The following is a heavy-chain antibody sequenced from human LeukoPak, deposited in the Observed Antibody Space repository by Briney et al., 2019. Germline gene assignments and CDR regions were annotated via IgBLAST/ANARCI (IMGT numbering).Heavy chain of an antibody. J-gene: IGHJ4*02. CDR1: GFTFSSYA. CDR2: ISGSGGST. Sequence: PGGSLRLSCAASGFTFSSYAMSWVRQTPGKGLEWVSAISGSGGSTYYADSVKGRFTISRDNSKNTLYLQMNSLRAEDTAVYYCAKDGYGSGTVPFDYWGQGTLVTVSS. D-gene: IGHD3-10*01. CDR3: AKDGYGSGTVPFDY. V-gene: IGHV3-23*01.